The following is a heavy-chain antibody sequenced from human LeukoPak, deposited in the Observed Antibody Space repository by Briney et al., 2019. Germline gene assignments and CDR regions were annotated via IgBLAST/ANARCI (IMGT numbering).Heavy chain of an antibody. J-gene: IGHJ4*02. CDR2: ISYDGSNK. D-gene: IGHD3-3*01. CDR3: ARGRFLEWLGPDY. CDR1: GFTFSSYG. Sequence: GGSLRLSCAASGFTFSSYGMHWVRQAPGKGLEWVAVISYDGSNKYYADSVKGRFTISRDKAKNSLYLQMNSLRAEDTAVYYCARGRFLEWLGPDYWGQGTLVTVSS. V-gene: IGHV3-30*03.